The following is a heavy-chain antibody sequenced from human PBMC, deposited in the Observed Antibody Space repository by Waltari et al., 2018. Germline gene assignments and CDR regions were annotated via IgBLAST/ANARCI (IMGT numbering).Heavy chain of an antibody. J-gene: IGHJ4*02. D-gene: IGHD1-26*01. Sequence: QVQLQQWGAGLLKPSETLSLTCAVYGASFSGYYWSWIRQPTGTGLEWIGEINHSGSTNYNPSLKSRVTISVDTSKNQFSLKLSSVTAADTAVYYCARRRRLGGSYYLDYWGQGTLVTVSS. CDR3: ARRRRLGGSYYLDY. V-gene: IGHV4-34*01. CDR1: GASFSGYY. CDR2: INHSGST.